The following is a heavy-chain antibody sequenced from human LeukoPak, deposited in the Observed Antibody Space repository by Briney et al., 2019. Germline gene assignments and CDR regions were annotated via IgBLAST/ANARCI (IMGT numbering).Heavy chain of an antibody. D-gene: IGHD4-23*01. CDR1: GFTFDDYA. J-gene: IGHJ4*02. Sequence: GGSLRLSCAASGFTFDDYAMHWVRQAPGKGLEWVSGISWNSGSIGYADSVKGRFAISRDNAKNSLYLQMNSLRAEDTALYYCAKAERWSDGGTYFDYWGQGTLVTVSS. V-gene: IGHV3-9*01. CDR2: ISWNSGSI. CDR3: AKAERWSDGGTYFDY.